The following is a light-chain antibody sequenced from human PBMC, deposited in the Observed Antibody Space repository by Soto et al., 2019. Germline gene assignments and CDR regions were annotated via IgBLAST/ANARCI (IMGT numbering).Light chain of an antibody. J-gene: IGKJ1*01. V-gene: IGKV1-5*01. CDR1: QSVNKW. CDR3: QQYNSYSPWT. Sequence: DIQMTHSPSTLSASVGDRVTITCRVSQSVNKWLAWFQQKPGKVPKLLIFDASTLQTGVPSRFGGGGSGTEFTLTISGLQPDDFATYYCQQYNSYSPWTFGPGTKVDI. CDR2: DAS.